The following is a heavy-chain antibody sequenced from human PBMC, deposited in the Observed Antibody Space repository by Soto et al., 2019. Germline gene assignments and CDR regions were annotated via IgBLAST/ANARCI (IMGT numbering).Heavy chain of an antibody. CDR1: GGSVSSNSYS. Sequence: SSETLSLTCTVSGGSVSSNSYSWGWIRQPPGKGLEWIGNIYYSGSAYYNPSLKSRVTISVDMSKNNFSLKLSSVTAADTAVYYCARRGVSGPVDYWGQGTLVTVSS. V-gene: IGHV4-39*02. CDR3: ARRGVSGPVDY. D-gene: IGHD3-10*01. CDR2: IYYSGSA. J-gene: IGHJ4*02.